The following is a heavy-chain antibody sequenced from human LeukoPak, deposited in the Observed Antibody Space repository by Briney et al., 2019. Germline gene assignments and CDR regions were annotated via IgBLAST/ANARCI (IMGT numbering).Heavy chain of an antibody. CDR3: ARPRVDYTDDAFDI. D-gene: IGHD3-3*01. V-gene: IGHV3-30-3*01. Sequence: GRSLRLSCAASGFTFSSYAMHWVRQAPGKGLEWVAVISYDGSNKYYADSVKGRFTISRDNSKNTLYLQMNSLRAEDTAVYYCARPRVDYTDDAFDIWGQGTMVTVSS. CDR2: ISYDGSNK. J-gene: IGHJ3*02. CDR1: GFTFSSYA.